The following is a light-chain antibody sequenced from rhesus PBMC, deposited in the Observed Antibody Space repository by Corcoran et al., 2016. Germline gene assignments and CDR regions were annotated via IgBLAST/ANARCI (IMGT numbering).Light chain of an antibody. CDR1: QGISSY. Sequence: DIQMSQSPSSLSASVGDRVTITCRASQGISSYLNWYQQNPGKDTKHLIYDANSLASGVPSMFSGSGAGTDYTLTSSSLQPEDFATYYCQQGYSTPYSFGQGTKVEIK. CDR2: DAN. CDR3: QQGYSTPYS. J-gene: IGKJ2*01. V-gene: IGKV1-32*03.